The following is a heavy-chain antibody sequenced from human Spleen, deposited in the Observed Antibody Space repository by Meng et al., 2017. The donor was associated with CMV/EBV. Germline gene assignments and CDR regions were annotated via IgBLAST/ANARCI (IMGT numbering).Heavy chain of an antibody. CDR1: GFTVSSNY. D-gene: IGHD3-10*01. J-gene: IGHJ6*02. Sequence: GGSLRLSCAASGFTVSSNYMSWVRQAPGKGLEWVSVIYSGGSTYYADSVKGRFTISRDNSKNTLYLQMNSLRAEDTAIYHCARDSLVRGRSTYYYGMDVWGQGTTVTVSS. CDR3: ARDSLVRGRSTYYYGMDV. CDR2: IYSGGST. V-gene: IGHV3-53*05.